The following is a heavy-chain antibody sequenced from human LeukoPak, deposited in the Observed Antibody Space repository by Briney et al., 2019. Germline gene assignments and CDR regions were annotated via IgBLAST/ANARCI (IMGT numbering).Heavy chain of an antibody. CDR3: ARRGYYDSSGYYYEDY. V-gene: IGHV4-34*01. CDR1: GGSFSGYY. J-gene: IGHJ4*02. CDR2: INHSGSI. D-gene: IGHD3-22*01. Sequence: SETLSLTCAVYGGSFSGYYWSWIRQPPGKGLEWIGEINHSGSINYNPPLKSRVTISVDTSKNQFSLKLSSVTAADTAVYYCARRGYYDSSGYYYEDYWGQGTLVTVSS.